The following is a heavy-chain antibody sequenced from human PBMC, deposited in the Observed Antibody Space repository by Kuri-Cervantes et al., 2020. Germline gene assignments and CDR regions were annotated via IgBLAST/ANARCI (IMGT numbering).Heavy chain of an antibody. CDR1: GYSVSSGHY. CDR3: ARRVPAAIGYYYYYMDV. Sequence: GSLRLSCAVSGYSVSSGHYWGWIRQHPGTGLEWIGSIYHSGSTYYNPSLKSRVTISVDTSKNQFSLKLSSVTAADTAVYYCARRVPAAIGYYYYYMDVWGKGTTVTVSS. D-gene: IGHD2-2*02. V-gene: IGHV4-38-2*01. J-gene: IGHJ6*03. CDR2: IYHSGST.